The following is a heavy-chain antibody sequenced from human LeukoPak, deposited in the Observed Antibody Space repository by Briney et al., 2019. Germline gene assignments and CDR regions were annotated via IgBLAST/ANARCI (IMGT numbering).Heavy chain of an antibody. CDR2: INSDGSST. CDR1: GFTFSSYW. Sequence: GGSLRLSCAASGFTFSSYWMHWVRQAPGKGLVWVSRINSDGSSTTYADSVKGRFTISRDNAENTLYLQMNSLRAEDTAVYYCALCSLRYSSGWYVFDYWGQGTLVTVSS. D-gene: IGHD6-19*01. CDR3: ALCSLRYSSGWYVFDY. J-gene: IGHJ4*02. V-gene: IGHV3-74*01.